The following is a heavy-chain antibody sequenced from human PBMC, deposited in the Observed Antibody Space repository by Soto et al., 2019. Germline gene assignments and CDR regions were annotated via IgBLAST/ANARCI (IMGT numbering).Heavy chain of an antibody. CDR1: DGSIGSYY. J-gene: IGHJ6*02. CDR2: VYYSGST. Sequence: QVQLQESGPGLVKPSETLSLTCTVSDGSIGSYYWNWIRQSPGKGLEWIGYVYYSGSTKNNPSLNGRVTISIDTSKNQFSLKLSSVTAADTAVYFCARGDFGGNSGPVYYYGMDVGGQWTTVTVSS. D-gene: IGHD2-21*02. CDR3: ARGDFGGNSGPVYYYGMDV. V-gene: IGHV4-59*12.